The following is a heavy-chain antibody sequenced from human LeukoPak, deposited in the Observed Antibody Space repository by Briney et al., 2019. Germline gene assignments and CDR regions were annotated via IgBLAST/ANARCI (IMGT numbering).Heavy chain of an antibody. CDR1: GYTLTELS. CDR3: ATMWELLVNNAFDI. J-gene: IGHJ3*02. Sequence: ASVKVSCKASGYTLTELSMHWVRQAPGKGLEWMGGFDPEDGETIYAQKFQGRVTMTEDTSTDTAYMELSSLRPEDTAVYYCATMWELLVNNAFDIWGQGTMVTVSS. V-gene: IGHV1-24*01. D-gene: IGHD1-26*01. CDR2: FDPEDGET.